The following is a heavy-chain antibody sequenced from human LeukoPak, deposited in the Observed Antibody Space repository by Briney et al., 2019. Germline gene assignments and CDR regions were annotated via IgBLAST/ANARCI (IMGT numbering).Heavy chain of an antibody. CDR1: GGSISSYY. Sequence: SETLSLTCTVSGGSISSYYWSWVPQPPGKGLEWIGYIYYSGSTNYNPSLKSRVTISVDTSKNQFSLKLSSVTAADTAVYYCARVLSPTYYDFWSGYYMDYWGQGTLVTVSS. CDR3: ARVLSPTYYDFWSGYYMDY. CDR2: IYYSGST. D-gene: IGHD3-3*01. V-gene: IGHV4-59*01. J-gene: IGHJ4*02.